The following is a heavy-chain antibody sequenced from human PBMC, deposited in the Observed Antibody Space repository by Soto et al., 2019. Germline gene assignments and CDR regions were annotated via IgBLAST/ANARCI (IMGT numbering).Heavy chain of an antibody. J-gene: IGHJ3*01. CDR1: GGSISSSHW. D-gene: IGHD3-9*01. Sequence: QVQLQESGPGLVKPSGTLSLTCAVSGGSISSSHWWTWVRQSPGKGLEYIGEISHSGTSNSNPSLKRRVTLSVDQSKNHFSLTLTSVTAADTAVYYCARVVLTITRGAFDAWGQGTLVIVSS. CDR2: ISHSGTS. V-gene: IGHV4-4*02. CDR3: ARVVLTITRGAFDA.